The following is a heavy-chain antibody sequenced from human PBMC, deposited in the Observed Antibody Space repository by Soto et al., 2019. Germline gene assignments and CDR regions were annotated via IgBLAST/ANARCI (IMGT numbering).Heavy chain of an antibody. CDR1: GGSISRSSYY. D-gene: IGHD3-10*01. J-gene: IGHJ5*02. Sequence: PSETLSLTCSVSGGSISRSSYYWGWIRQPPGKGLEWIGSIYYSGSTNYNPSLTSRVTISVDTSKNQFSLRLTSVTAADTAVYYCARIGGIMVRGVANWFAPWGQGILVTVS. CDR3: ARIGGIMVRGVANWFAP. V-gene: IGHV4-39*01. CDR2: IYYSGST.